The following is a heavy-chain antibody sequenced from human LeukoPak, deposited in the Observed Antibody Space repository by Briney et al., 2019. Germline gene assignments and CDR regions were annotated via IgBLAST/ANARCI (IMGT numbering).Heavy chain of an antibody. CDR2: INHSGST. V-gene: IGHV4-34*01. CDR3: ARSGGYGH. D-gene: IGHD5-12*01. J-gene: IGHJ4*02. Sequence: PSETLSLTCAVYGGSFSGYYWSWIRQPPGKGLEWIGEINHSGSTNYNPSLKSRVTISVDTSKNQFSLKLSSVTAADTAVYYGARSGGYGHWGQGTLVTVSS. CDR1: GGSFSGYY.